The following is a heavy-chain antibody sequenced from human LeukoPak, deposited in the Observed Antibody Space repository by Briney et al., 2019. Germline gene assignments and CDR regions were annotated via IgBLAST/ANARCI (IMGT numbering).Heavy chain of an antibody. Sequence: GASVKVSCKASGYTFSNYGISWVRQAPGQGLEWMGWISSYNDNTNYAQKLQGRVTMTTDTSTSTAYMELRSLRSDDTAVYYCARGLSGSYYGLHDYWGQGTLVTVSS. D-gene: IGHD1-26*01. CDR1: GYTFSNYG. CDR2: ISSYNDNT. V-gene: IGHV1-18*01. J-gene: IGHJ4*02. CDR3: ARGLSGSYYGLHDY.